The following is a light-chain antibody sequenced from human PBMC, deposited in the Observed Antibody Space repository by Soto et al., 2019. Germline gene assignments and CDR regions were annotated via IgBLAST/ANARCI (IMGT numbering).Light chain of an antibody. V-gene: IGKV4-1*01. CDR2: WAS. CDR1: QSVLYSSTNKNY. J-gene: IGKJ2*01. Sequence: DIVITHSPDSLAVSLGERATINCKSSQSVLYSSTNKNYLAWYQQKAGQPPKLLIYWASTRESGVPDRISGSGSGTDFTLTISSLQAEDVAVYYCQQYYSSPRTFGQGTKLEIK. CDR3: QQYYSSPRT.